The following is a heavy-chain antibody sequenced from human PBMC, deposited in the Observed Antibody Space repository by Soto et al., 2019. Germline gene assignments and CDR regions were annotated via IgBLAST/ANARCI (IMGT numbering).Heavy chain of an antibody. D-gene: IGHD6-19*01. CDR2: ISPYNDHT. J-gene: IGHJ3*02. CDR3: ARGGPGSGWYNAFDI. Sequence: ASVKVSCKASGYTFTSYGISWVRQAPGQGLEWMGWISPYNDHTNYAQKLQGRVTMTTDTSTSTAYMELRSLRSDDTAVYYCARGGPGSGWYNAFDIWGQGTMVTVSS. CDR1: GYTFTSYG. V-gene: IGHV1-18*01.